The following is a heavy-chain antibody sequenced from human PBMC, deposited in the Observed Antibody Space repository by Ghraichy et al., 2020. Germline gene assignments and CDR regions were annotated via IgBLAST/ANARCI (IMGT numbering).Heavy chain of an antibody. J-gene: IGHJ4*02. CDR1: GFSLSTSGVG. D-gene: IGHD3-10*01. CDR3: AHSRRRGYGSGSYYTNYFDY. V-gene: IGHV2-5*01. Sequence: SGPTLVKPTQTLTLTCTFSGFSLSTSGVGVGWIRQPPGKALEWLALIYWNDDKRYSPSLKSRLTITKDTSKNQVVLTMTNMDPVDTATYYCAHSRRRGYGSGSYYTNYFDYWGQGTLVTVSS. CDR2: IYWNDDK.